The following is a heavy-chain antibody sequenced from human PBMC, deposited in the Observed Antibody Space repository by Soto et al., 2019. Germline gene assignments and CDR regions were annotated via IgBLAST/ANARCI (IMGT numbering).Heavy chain of an antibody. Sequence: PGGALRLSCAASGFTFSSYDMSWVRQAPGKGLEWVSAISGVGGSTSYAASVKGRFAISRDDYKNTLYLQMKSLSPDDTAVYYCAKGSAGSCCWYWDPWEYWGQATLVTVSS. D-gene: IGHD6-19*01. J-gene: IGHJ4*02. V-gene: IGHV3-23*01. CDR1: GFTFSSYD. CDR2: ISGVGGST. CDR3: AKGSAGSCCWYWDPWEY.